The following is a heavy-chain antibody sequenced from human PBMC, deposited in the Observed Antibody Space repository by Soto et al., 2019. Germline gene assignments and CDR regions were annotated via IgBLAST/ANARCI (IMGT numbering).Heavy chain of an antibody. J-gene: IGHJ4*02. Sequence: SVKVSCKASGYTFTSYDINWARQATGQGLEWMGWMNPNSGNTGYAQKFQGRVTMTRNTSISTAYMELSSLRSEDTAVYYCARGGVFFFAAPTNPFDYWGQGTLVTVSS. V-gene: IGHV1-8*01. CDR1: GYTFTSYD. D-gene: IGHD3-10*01. CDR2: MNPNSGNT. CDR3: ARGGVFFFAAPTNPFDY.